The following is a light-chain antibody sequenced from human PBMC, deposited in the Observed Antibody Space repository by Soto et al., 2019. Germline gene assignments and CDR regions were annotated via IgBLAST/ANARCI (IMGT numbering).Light chain of an antibody. CDR2: EVT. J-gene: IGLJ1*01. CDR3: CSYADNTDYV. Sequence: QSVLTQPASVSGSPGQSITISCTGTSSDVGVYNHVSWYQQHPGKVPKLMIYEVTRRPSGVPDRFSGSKSGNTASLNVSGLQAEDEADYYCCSYADNTDYVFGTGTKVTVL. CDR1: SSDVGVYNH. V-gene: IGLV2-8*01.